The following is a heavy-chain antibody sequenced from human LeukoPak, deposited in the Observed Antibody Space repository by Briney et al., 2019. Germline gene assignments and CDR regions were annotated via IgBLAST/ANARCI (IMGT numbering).Heavy chain of an antibody. CDR1: GGSISSYY. D-gene: IGHD7-27*01. J-gene: IGHJ4*02. CDR3: ARVNWGSPYYYDY. CDR2: IYYSGST. V-gene: IGHV4-59*01. Sequence: SETLSLTCTVSGGSISSYYWNWIRQPPGKGLEWIGYIYYSGSTNYNPSLKSRVTISVDTSKNQFSLKLSSVTAADTAVYYCARVNWGSPYYYDYWGQGTLVTVSS.